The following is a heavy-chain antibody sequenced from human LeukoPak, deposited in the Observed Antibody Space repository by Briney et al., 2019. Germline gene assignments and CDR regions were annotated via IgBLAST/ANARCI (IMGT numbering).Heavy chain of an antibody. CDR2: ISGSGDST. Sequence: PGGSLRLSCAASGFTFSTYAMSWVRQAPGKGLEWVSSISGSGDSTYYAVSVKGRFTVSRDNTKNILYLQVNSLKAEDTAVYYCAKDSVIIPAGWFDPWGQGTLVTVSS. D-gene: IGHD2-2*01. J-gene: IGHJ5*02. CDR3: AKDSVIIPAGWFDP. V-gene: IGHV3-23*01. CDR1: GFTFSTYA.